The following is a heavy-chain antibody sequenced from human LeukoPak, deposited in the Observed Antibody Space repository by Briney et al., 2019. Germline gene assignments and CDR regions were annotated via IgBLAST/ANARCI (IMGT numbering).Heavy chain of an antibody. V-gene: IGHV4-59*01. CDR3: ARGSDPYYYDSSGYSLDY. CDR1: GGSISSYY. J-gene: IGHJ4*02. Sequence: SETLSLTCTVSGGSISSYYWSWIRQPPGKGLEWIGYIYYSGSTNYNPSLKSRVTISVDTSKNQSSLKLSSVTAADTAVYYCARGSDPYYYDSSGYSLDYWGQGTLVTVSS. D-gene: IGHD3-22*01. CDR2: IYYSGST.